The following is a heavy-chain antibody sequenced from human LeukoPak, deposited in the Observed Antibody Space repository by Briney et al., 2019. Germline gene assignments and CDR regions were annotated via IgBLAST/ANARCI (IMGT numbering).Heavy chain of an antibody. J-gene: IGHJ4*02. V-gene: IGHV3-74*01. D-gene: IGHD5-12*01. CDR1: GFTFSSYW. CDR3: TRVRGYDFDF. CDR2: INSDASST. Sequence: QPGGSLRLSCAASGFTFSSYWMHWVRQVPGKGLVWVSRINSDASSTNYADSVKGRFTISRDNAKNTLYLQMNSLRAEDTAVYYCTRVRGYDFDFWGQGTLVTVSS.